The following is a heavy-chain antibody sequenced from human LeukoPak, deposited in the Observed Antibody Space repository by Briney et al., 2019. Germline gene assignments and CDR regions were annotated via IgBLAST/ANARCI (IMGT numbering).Heavy chain of an antibody. V-gene: IGHV3-30-3*01. CDR1: GFTFSSYA. D-gene: IGHD4-23*01. J-gene: IGHJ4*02. CDR2: ISYDGSNK. CDR3: ARDHGGNGPIDY. Sequence: GRSLRLSCAASGFTFSSYAMPWVRQAPGKGLEWVAVISYDGSNKYYADSVKGRFTISRDNSKNTLYLQMNSLRAEDTAVYYCARDHGGNGPIDYWGQGTLVTVSS.